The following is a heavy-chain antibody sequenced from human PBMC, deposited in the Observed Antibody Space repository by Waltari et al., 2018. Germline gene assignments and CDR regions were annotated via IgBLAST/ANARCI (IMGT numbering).Heavy chain of an antibody. Sequence: QVQLQQWGAGLLKHSETLSLTCAVYGGSFSGYYWSWIRQPPGKGLEWIGEINHSGSTNYNPSLKSRVTISVDTSKNQFSLKLSSVTAADTAVYYCARTGGYSYGSNYWGQGTLVTVSS. D-gene: IGHD5-18*01. CDR1: GGSFSGYY. CDR2: INHSGST. V-gene: IGHV4-34*01. CDR3: ARTGGYSYGSNY. J-gene: IGHJ4*02.